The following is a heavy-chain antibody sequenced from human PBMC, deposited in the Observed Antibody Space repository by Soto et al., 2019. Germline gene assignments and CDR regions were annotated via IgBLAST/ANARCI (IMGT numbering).Heavy chain of an antibody. V-gene: IGHV4-30-4*01. CDR2: IYYSGST. CDR3: ARSYDSSGYQYYFDY. D-gene: IGHD3-22*01. CDR1: GGSISSGDYY. J-gene: IGHJ4*02. Sequence: SETLSLTCTVSGGSISSGDYYWSWIRQPPGKGLEWIGYIYYSGSTYYNPSLKSRVTISVDTSKNQFSLKLSSVTAADTAVYYCARSYDSSGYQYYFDYWGKGTLVTVSS.